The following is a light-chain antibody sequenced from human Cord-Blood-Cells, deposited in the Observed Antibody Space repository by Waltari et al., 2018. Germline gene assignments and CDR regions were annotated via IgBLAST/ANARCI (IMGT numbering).Light chain of an antibody. V-gene: IGLV2-8*01. J-gene: IGLJ2*01. CDR1: STDVGGYNY. Sequence: SALTQPPSASGSPGQSVTISCTVTSTDVGGYNYVSWYQQHPGKAPKLMIYEVSKRPSGVPDRFSGSKSGNTASLTVSGLQAEDEADYYCSSYAGSNNVVFGGGTKLTVL. CDR3: SSYAGSNNVV. CDR2: EVS.